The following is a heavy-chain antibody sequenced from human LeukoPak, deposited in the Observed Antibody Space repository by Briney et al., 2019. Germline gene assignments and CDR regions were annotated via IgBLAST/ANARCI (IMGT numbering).Heavy chain of an antibody. CDR2: IYYSGST. J-gene: IGHJ4*02. D-gene: IGHD1-26*01. CDR3: ASHTSGSYRYYFDY. CDR1: GGSISSSSYY. Sequence: PPETLSLTCTVSGGSISSSSYYWGWIRQPPGKGLEWIGSIYYSGSTDYNPSLKSRVTISVDTSKNQFSLKLSSVTAADTAVYYCASHTSGSYRYYFDYWGQGTLVTVSS. V-gene: IGHV4-39*01.